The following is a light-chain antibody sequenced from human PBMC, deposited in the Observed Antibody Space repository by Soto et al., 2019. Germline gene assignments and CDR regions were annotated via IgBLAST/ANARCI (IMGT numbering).Light chain of an antibody. CDR2: KVS. CDR3: MQGSHWPWT. V-gene: IGKV2-30*01. Sequence: DAVLTQSPLSLPVTLGQPASISCRSSQSLVYSDGNMYLNWFHQRPGQSPRRLIYKVSNRESGVPERFIGSGSDTDFTLEISRVEAEDVGVYYCMQGSHWPWTLGQGTKVEIK. CDR1: QSLVYSDGNMY. J-gene: IGKJ1*01.